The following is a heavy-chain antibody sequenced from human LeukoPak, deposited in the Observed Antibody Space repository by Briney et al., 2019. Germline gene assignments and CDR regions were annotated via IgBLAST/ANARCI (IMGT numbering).Heavy chain of an antibody. D-gene: IGHD7-27*01. CDR1: GGSISSGGYS. CDR2: IYHSGST. J-gene: IGHJ4*02. V-gene: IGHV4-30-2*01. CDR3: ARDTGGTFDY. Sequence: TLSLTCTVSGGSISSGGYSWSWIRQPPGKGLEWIGYIYHSGSTYYNPSLKSRVTISVDRSKNQFSLKLSSVTAADTAVYYCARDTGGTFDYWGQGTLVTVSS.